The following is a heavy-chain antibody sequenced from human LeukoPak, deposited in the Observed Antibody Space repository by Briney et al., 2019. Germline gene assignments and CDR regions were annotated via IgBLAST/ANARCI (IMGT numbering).Heavy chain of an antibody. CDR1: GVTLSSFA. V-gene: IGHV3-53*01. Sequence: GGSLRLSCAASGVTLSSFAMSWARQAPGKGLEWVSVIYSGGSTYYADSVKGRFTISRDTSKNTLSLQMNSLRAEDTAVYYCARGGAINCSGGSCYENRHAFDIWGQGTMVTVSS. D-gene: IGHD2-15*01. CDR2: IYSGGST. J-gene: IGHJ3*02. CDR3: ARGGAINCSGGSCYENRHAFDI.